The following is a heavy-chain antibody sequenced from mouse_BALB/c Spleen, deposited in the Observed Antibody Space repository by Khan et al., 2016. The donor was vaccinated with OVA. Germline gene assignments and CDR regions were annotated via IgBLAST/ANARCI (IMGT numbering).Heavy chain of an antibody. CDR3: AKFTPDYYSMDY. CDR2: IWGDGST. Sequence: VQLVESGPGLVAPSQSLSITCSISGFSLTSYGVNWVRQPLGKGLEWLGVIWGDGSTNYHSTLKSRLIITKDNSKRQVFLTLNSLQTDDTATYYCAKFTPDYYSMDYWGQGTSVTISS. J-gene: IGHJ4*01. CDR1: GFSLTSYG. D-gene: IGHD1-1*01. V-gene: IGHV2-3*01.